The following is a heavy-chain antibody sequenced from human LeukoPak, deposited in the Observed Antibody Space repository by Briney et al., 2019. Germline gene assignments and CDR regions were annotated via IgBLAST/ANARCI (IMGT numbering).Heavy chain of an antibody. D-gene: IGHD4-17*01. CDR2: IDWDDDK. CDR3: ARSVTSPYYYYGMDV. J-gene: IGHJ6*04. CDR1: GFSLSTRGMR. Sequence: SGPALVKPPQTLTLTCTFSGFSLSTRGMRVSWIRQPPGKALEWLSRIDWDDDKFYSTSLKTRLTISKDTSKNQVVLTMTNMDPVDTATYYCARSVTSPYYYYGMDVWGKGTTVTVSS. V-gene: IGHV2-70*04.